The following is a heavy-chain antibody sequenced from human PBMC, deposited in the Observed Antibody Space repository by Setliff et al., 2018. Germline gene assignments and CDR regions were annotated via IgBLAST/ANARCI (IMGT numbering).Heavy chain of an antibody. D-gene: IGHD2-8*02. CDR3: TVYNTGSSKDHY. V-gene: IGHV4-30-2*06. J-gene: IGHJ4*02. CDR2: INYSGST. Sequence: SETLSLTCAVSGGSISSGDASWTWIRQSPGKGLEWIGEINYSGSTNYNPSLKSRVTISVDTSKNQFSLKLSSVTAADTALYYCTVYNTGSSKDHYWGQGTPVTVSS. CDR1: GGSISSGDAS.